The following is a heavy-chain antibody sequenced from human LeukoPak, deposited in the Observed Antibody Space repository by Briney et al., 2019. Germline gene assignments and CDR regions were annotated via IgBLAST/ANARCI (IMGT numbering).Heavy chain of an antibody. J-gene: IGHJ4*02. V-gene: IGHV1-18*01. CDR3: ARGVVVGEPFDY. Sequence: ASVKVTCKASGYTFTSYGISWVRQAPGQGLEWMGWISAYNGNTNHAQKLQGRVTMTRDTSTSTVYMELSSLSSEDTAVYYCARGVVVGEPFDYWGQGTLVTVSS. D-gene: IGHD2-21*01. CDR1: GYTFTSYG. CDR2: ISAYNGNT.